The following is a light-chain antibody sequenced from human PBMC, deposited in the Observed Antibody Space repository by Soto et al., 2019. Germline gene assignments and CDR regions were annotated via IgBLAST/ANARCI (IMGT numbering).Light chain of an antibody. CDR1: QSVSSNY. J-gene: IGKJ5*01. CDR3: QQYGSSLSIT. CDR2: GAS. Sequence: EIVLTQSPGTLSLSPGERATLSCRASQSVSSNYFAWDQQKPGQAPRLLIHGASRRATGIPDRFSGSGSGKDFTLTISRLEPEDFAVYYCQQYGSSLSITFGQGTRLEIK. V-gene: IGKV3-20*01.